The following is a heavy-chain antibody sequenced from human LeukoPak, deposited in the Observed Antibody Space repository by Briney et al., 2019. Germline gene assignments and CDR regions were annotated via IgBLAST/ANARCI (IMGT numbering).Heavy chain of an antibody. CDR2: ISSTSAYI. CDR3: ARGAQWWLPNPLDY. CDR1: GFALRSYT. Sequence: GGSLRLSCAASGFALRSYTVTWVRQAPGKGLEWVSSISSTSAYIYYAESVKGRFSISRDNVDNVVHLQMSSLTNEDTAVYYCARGAQWWLPNPLDYWGQGTLVTVSS. D-gene: IGHD5-12*01. V-gene: IGHV3-21*01. J-gene: IGHJ4*02.